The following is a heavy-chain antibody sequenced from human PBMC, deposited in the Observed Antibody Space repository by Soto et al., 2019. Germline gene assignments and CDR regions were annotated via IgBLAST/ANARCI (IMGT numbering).Heavy chain of an antibody. D-gene: IGHD6-19*01. Sequence: QLQLQESGPGLVKPSETVSLTCTVSGGSISSSSYYWGWIRQPPGKGLEWIGTLYYSGRTYYNPSLKGRVTISVDTSKNQFSLKLSCVTAADTALYYCARQYSSGWYVGPWGQGTLVTVSS. CDR3: ARQYSSGWYVGP. J-gene: IGHJ5*02. CDR2: LYYSGRT. V-gene: IGHV4-39*01. CDR1: GGSISSSSYY.